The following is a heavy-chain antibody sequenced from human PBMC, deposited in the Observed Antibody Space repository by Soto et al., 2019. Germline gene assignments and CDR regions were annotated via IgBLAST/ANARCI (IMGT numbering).Heavy chain of an antibody. Sequence: PGGSLRLSCAASGFTFSSYAMHWVRQAPGKGLEWVAVISYDGSNKYYADSVKGRFTISRDNSKNTLYLQMNSLRAEDTAVYYFARDRVDSSGYYYDYYYGMDVWGQGTTVTVSS. V-gene: IGHV3-30-3*01. J-gene: IGHJ6*02. CDR3: ARDRVDSSGYYYDYYYGMDV. D-gene: IGHD3-22*01. CDR1: GFTFSSYA. CDR2: ISYDGSNK.